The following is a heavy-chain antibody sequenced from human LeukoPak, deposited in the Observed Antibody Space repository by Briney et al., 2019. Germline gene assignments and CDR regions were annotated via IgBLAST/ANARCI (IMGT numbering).Heavy chain of an antibody. Sequence: ASVKVSCKASVYTFTVYYMHWVRQAPGQGIEWMGWINPNSGGTNYAQKFQGRVTMTRGTSISTAYMELSRLRSDDTAVYYCARAYPTYYYDSSGYYFDYWGQGTLVTVSS. CDR1: VYTFTVYY. J-gene: IGHJ4*02. CDR2: INPNSGGT. V-gene: IGHV1-2*02. CDR3: ARAYPTYYYDSSGYYFDY. D-gene: IGHD3-22*01.